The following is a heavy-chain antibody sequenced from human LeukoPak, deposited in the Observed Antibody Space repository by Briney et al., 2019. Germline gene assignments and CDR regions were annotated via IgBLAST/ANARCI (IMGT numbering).Heavy chain of an antibody. CDR1: GYTFTSYG. CDR2: ISPYNDNT. J-gene: IGHJ4*02. Sequence: GASVKVSCKASGYTFTSYGISWVRQAPGQGLEWMGWISPYNDNTNYAKKFQGRVTLTTDTSMSTAYMELRGLTSDDTAVYYCAREPSGLLFDYWGLGTLVTVSS. D-gene: IGHD6-25*01. CDR3: AREPSGLLFDY. V-gene: IGHV1-18*01.